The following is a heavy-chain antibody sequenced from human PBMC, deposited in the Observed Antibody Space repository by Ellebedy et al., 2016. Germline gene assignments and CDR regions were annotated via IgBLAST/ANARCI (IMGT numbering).Heavy chain of an antibody. Sequence: GGSLRLSXVASGFSFDNYGMAWVRQAPGRGLEWVSTINYNGANTHYADSVKGRFTISRDNSKHTLYLQMDSLRGDDTAIYYCASDCCTPTIFDFWGQGALVTVSS. CDR3: ASDCCTPTIFDF. CDR1: GFSFDNYG. J-gene: IGHJ4*02. V-gene: IGHV3-23*01. D-gene: IGHD2-21*01. CDR2: INYNGANT.